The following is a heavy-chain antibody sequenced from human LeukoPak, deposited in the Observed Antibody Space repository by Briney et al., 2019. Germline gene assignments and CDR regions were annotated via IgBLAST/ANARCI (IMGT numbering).Heavy chain of an antibody. CDR3: ARDNRYGHDY. D-gene: IGHD5-18*01. V-gene: IGHV1-18*04. Sequence: RASVKVSCKASGYTFTSYYMHWVRQAPGQGLEWMGWISAYNGNTNYAQKLQGRVTMTTDTSTSTAYMELRSLRSDDTAVCYCARDNRYGHDYWGQGTLVTVSS. CDR2: ISAYNGNT. J-gene: IGHJ4*02. CDR1: GYTFTSYY.